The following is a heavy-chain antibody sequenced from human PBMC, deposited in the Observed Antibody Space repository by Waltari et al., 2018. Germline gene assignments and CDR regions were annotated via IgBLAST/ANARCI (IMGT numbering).Heavy chain of an antibody. CDR2: ISYDGSNK. V-gene: IGHV3-30*18. D-gene: IGHD3-3*01. CDR1: GFIFSTYG. J-gene: IGHJ6*03. Sequence: VQLVESGGGVVQPGRSLRLSCAASGFIFSTYGIHWVRQAPGKGLEWVAIISYDGSNKYYVDSVKGRFTISRDNSKNTLYLQMNSLRAEDTAVYYCAKAGGVLEWLNRGMDVWGKGTTVTVSS. CDR3: AKAGGVLEWLNRGMDV.